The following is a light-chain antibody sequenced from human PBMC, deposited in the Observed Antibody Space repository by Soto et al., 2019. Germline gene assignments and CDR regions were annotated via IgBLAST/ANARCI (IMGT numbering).Light chain of an antibody. J-gene: IGLJ2*01. CDR2: EVT. CDR1: SSDVGGYNY. Sequence: QSALTQPPSASGSPGQAVTISCTGTSSDVGGYNYVSWYQQHPGKVPKLIIFEVTERPSGVPDRFSGSKSGVTASLTVSGLQAEDEAHYYCSSYAGSSTLVFGGGTKLNVL. CDR3: SSYAGSSTLV. V-gene: IGLV2-8*01.